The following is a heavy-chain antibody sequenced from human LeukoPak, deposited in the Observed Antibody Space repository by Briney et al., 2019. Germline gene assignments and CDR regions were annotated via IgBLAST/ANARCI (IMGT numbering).Heavy chain of an antibody. CDR3: AKAVAAPGAFDI. J-gene: IGHJ3*02. Sequence: GGSLRLSCAASGFTFDESAMRWVRQAPGKGLEWVSGIGWDSKSIVYADSVKGRFTISRDNAKNSLYLQMNGLRPEDTASYYCAKAVAAPGAFDIWGRGTVVTVSS. D-gene: IGHD6-19*01. CDR1: GFTFDESA. V-gene: IGHV3-9*01. CDR2: IGWDSKSI.